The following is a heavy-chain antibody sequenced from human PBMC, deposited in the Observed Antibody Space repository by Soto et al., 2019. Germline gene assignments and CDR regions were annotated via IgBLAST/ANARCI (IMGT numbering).Heavy chain of an antibody. CDR1: GFTFDDYA. J-gene: IGHJ4*02. Sequence: EVQLVESGGGLVQPGRSLRLSCAASGFTFDDYAMHWVRQAPGKGLEWVSGISWGSGSIDYADSVKGRFTISRDNAKDSLFLEMNSLRAEDTALYYCAKGGAYYFDHWGQGTLVTVSS. D-gene: IGHD3-10*01. V-gene: IGHV3-9*01. CDR2: ISWGSGSI. CDR3: AKGGAYYFDH.